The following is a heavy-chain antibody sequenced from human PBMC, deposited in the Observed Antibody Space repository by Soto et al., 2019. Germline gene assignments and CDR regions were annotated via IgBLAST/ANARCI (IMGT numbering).Heavy chain of an antibody. V-gene: IGHV3-74*01. CDR3: AIRASYYDSMGYFDY. D-gene: IGHD3-22*01. CDR1: GFTFSSYW. CDR2: INSDGSST. J-gene: IGHJ4*02. Sequence: EVQLVESGGGLVQPGGSLRLSCAASGFTFSSYWMHWVRQAPGKGLVWVSRINSDGSSTSYADSVKGRFTISRDNAKNTLYLQRNSVRAEDTALYYCAIRASYYDSMGYFDYWGQGTLVTVSS.